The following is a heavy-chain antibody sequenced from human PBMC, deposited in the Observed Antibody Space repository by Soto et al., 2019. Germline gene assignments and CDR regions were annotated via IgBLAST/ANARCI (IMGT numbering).Heavy chain of an antibody. CDR1: GFPFAPST. CDR2: ISVSVGST. J-gene: IGHJ4*02. V-gene: IGHV3-23*01. Sequence: EVQLLQSGGGLVQPGGSLTLSCGVSGFPFAPSTMSWVRQAPGKGLEWVSTISVSVGSTYSADSVQGWFTVSSDISDNTLFLRMTSLTADDTAVYFCAKRDVPHSTSNAYFYDHWGRGVLVTVSS. D-gene: IGHD2-21*02. CDR3: AKRDVPHSTSNAYFYDH.